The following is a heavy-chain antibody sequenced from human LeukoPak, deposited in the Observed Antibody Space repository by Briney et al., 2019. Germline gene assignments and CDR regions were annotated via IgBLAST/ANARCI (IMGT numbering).Heavy chain of an antibody. Sequence: AETLSLTCAVYGGSFSGYYWSWIRQPPGKGLEWIGEINHSGSTNYNPSLKSRVTISVDTSKNQFSLKLSSVTAADTAVYYCARRIRVVWFDPWGQGTLVTVSS. CDR2: INHSGST. D-gene: IGHD2-21*01. CDR1: GGSFSGYY. CDR3: ARRIRVVWFDP. V-gene: IGHV4-34*01. J-gene: IGHJ5*02.